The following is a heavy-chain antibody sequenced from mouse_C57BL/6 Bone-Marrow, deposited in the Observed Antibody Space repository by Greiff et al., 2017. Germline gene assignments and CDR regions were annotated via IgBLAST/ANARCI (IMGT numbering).Heavy chain of an antibody. CDR1: GYTFTDYY. Sequence: EVQLQQSGPVLVKPGASVKMSCKASGYTFTDYYMNWVKQSHGKSLEWIGVINPYNGGTSYNQKFKGKATLTVDKSSSTAYMELNSLTSEDSAVYYCAGMITTVVARAMDYWGQGTSVTVSS. D-gene: IGHD1-1*01. J-gene: IGHJ4*01. CDR2: INPYNGGT. CDR3: AGMITTVVARAMDY. V-gene: IGHV1-19*01.